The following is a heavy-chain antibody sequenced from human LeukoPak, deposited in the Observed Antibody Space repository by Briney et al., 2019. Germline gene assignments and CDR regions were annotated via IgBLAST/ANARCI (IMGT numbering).Heavy chain of an antibody. V-gene: IGHV4-30-4*08. J-gene: IGHJ4*02. Sequence: QVQLQESGPGLVKPSQTLSLTCTVSGGSISSGDYYWRWIRQPPGKDLEWIGYIYYSGSTCYDPSLKSRVTISVDTSKNQVSLKLSSVAAADTAVYYCARLTQLAYYFDYWGQGTLVTVSS. CDR1: GGSISSGDYY. D-gene: IGHD6-13*01. CDR3: ARLTQLAYYFDY. CDR2: IYYSGST.